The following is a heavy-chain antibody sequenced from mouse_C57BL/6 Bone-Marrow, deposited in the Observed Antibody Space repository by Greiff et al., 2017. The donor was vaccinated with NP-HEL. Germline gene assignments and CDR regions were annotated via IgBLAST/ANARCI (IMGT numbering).Heavy chain of an antibody. CDR1: GYTFTSYG. J-gene: IGHJ3*01. Sequence: QVQLKQSGAELARPGASVKLSCKASGYTFTSYGISWVKQRTGQGLEWIGEIYPRSGNTYYNEKFKGKATLTADKSSSTAYMELRNLTSEDSAVYFCARCGIGWFAYWGQGTLVTVSA. CDR2: IYPRSGNT. V-gene: IGHV1-81*01. CDR3: ARCGIGWFAY.